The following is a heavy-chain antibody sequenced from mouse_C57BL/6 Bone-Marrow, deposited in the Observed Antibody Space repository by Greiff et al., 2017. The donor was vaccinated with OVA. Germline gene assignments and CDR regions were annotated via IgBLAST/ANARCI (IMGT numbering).Heavy chain of an antibody. Sequence: ESGGGLVKPGGSLKLSCAASGFTFSSYTMSWVRQTPEKRLEWVATISGGGGNTYYPDSVKGRFTISRDNAKNTLYLQMSRLRSEDTALYYCARHGSKDYWGQGTTLTVSS. CDR2: ISGGGGNT. J-gene: IGHJ2*01. CDR1: GFTFSSYT. D-gene: IGHD1-1*01. CDR3: ARHGSKDY. V-gene: IGHV5-9*01.